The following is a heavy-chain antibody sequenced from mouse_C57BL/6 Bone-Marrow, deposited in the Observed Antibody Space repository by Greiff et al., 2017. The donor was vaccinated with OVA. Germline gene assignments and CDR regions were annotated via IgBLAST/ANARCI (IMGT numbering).Heavy chain of an antibody. CDR1: GFTFSDYY. Sequence: EVQGVESGGGLVQPGGSLKLSCAASGFTFSDYYMYWVRQTPEKRLEWVAYISNGGGSTYYPDTVKGRFTISRDNAKNTLYLQMSRLKSVDTAMYYCAIHELGFDYWGQGTTLTVSS. CDR3: AIHELGFDY. D-gene: IGHD4-1*01. V-gene: IGHV5-12*01. J-gene: IGHJ2*01. CDR2: ISNGGGST.